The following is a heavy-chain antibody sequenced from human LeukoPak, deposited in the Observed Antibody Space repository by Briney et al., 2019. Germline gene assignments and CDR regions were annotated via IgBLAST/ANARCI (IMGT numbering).Heavy chain of an antibody. J-gene: IGHJ6*02. Sequence: GRSLRLSCAASGFTIDDYAMHWVRQAPGKGLEWVSGISWNSGSIGYADSVKGRFTISRDNAKNSLYLQMNSLRAEDTALYYCAKDTYYYGSGSYPPNYYYYGMDVWGQGTTVTVSS. V-gene: IGHV3-9*01. D-gene: IGHD3-10*01. CDR2: ISWNSGSI. CDR1: GFTIDDYA. CDR3: AKDTYYYGSGSYPPNYYYYGMDV.